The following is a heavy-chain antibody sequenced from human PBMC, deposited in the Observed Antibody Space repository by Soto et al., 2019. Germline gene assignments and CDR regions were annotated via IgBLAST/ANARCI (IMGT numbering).Heavy chain of an antibody. CDR2: ISYDGSNK. CDR3: AKESHSSGFFYYFDY. J-gene: IGHJ4*02. CDR1: GFTFSNYG. D-gene: IGHD3-22*01. V-gene: IGHV3-30*18. Sequence: QVHLVESGGGVVQPGRSLRLSCAASGFTFSNYGMHWVRQAPGKGLEWVAVISYDGSNKYYADSVKGRFTISRDNSKNTLYLQMSSLRGEETAVYYCAKESHSSGFFYYFDYWGQGTLVTVSS.